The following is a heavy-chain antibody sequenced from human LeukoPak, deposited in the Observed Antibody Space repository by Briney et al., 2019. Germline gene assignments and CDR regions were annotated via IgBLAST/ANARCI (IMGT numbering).Heavy chain of an antibody. V-gene: IGHV1-24*01. Sequence: ASVKVSCKLSGNTLRELPIQWVRQAGGKGLEWMAGFDPENAEIVYAQKFQGRVTMTDDTSTNTAYMELTSLTSDDTALYYCATRRSDFWSGFDYWGQGTQVTVSS. CDR1: GNTLRELP. J-gene: IGHJ4*02. CDR3: ATRRSDFWSGFDY. D-gene: IGHD3-3*01. CDR2: FDPENAEI.